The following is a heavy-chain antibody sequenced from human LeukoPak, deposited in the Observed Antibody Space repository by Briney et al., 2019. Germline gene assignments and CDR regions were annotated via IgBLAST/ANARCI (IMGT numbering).Heavy chain of an antibody. D-gene: IGHD6-19*01. J-gene: IGHJ4*02. CDR3: ARAVAGPAGEYYFDY. Sequence: GGSLRLSCAASGFTFSSYWMSWVRQAPGKGLEWVSSISSSSNYIYYADSLKVRFTISRDNAANSLFLQMNSLRAEDTALYYCARAVAGPAGEYYFDYWGQGTLVTVSS. CDR2: ISSSSNYI. CDR1: GFTFSSYW. V-gene: IGHV3-21*01.